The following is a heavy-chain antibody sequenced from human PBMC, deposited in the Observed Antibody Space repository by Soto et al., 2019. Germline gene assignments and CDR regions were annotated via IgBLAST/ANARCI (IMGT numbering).Heavy chain of an antibody. V-gene: IGHV4-39*01. CDR2: IYYHGNT. Sequence: QLQLQESGPGLVKPSETLSLICSVSGGSISSDTFYWGWFRQPPGKGLAWIGSIYYHGNTYYNPSLKGRVTIAMVASKKQFSLKVSSVTVADTGVYYCARPRSYNKYGDGFYGVDVWGRGTTVAVSS. CDR1: GGSISSDTFY. CDR3: ARPRSYNKYGDGFYGVDV. D-gene: IGHD1-26*01. J-gene: IGHJ6*02.